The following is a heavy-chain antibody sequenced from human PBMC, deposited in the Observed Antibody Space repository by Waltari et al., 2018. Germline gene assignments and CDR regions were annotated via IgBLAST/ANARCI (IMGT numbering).Heavy chain of an antibody. D-gene: IGHD5-18*01. CDR2: IYYSGST. CDR3: ASVDTAMVTGDY. V-gene: IGHV4-30-4*08. Sequence: GGSISSGDYYWSWIRQPPGKGLEWIGYIYYSGSTYYNPSLKSRVTISVDTSKNQFSLKLSSVTAADTAVYYCASVDTAMVTGDYWGQGTLVTVSS. CDR1: GGSISSGDYY. J-gene: IGHJ4*02.